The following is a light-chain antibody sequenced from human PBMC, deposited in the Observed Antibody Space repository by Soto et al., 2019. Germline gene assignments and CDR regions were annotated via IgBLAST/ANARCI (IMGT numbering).Light chain of an antibody. CDR1: QSVSSI. J-gene: IGKJ1*01. CDR3: QQYNNWPPWT. V-gene: IGKV3-15*01. Sequence: EIVMTQSPATLSVSPGERATLSCRASQSVSSILAWYQQKPGQAPRLLIYGASTRATGIPARFSGSGSGTEFTLNISSLQSEDFAVYYCQQYNNWPPWTFGQGTKVEIK. CDR2: GAS.